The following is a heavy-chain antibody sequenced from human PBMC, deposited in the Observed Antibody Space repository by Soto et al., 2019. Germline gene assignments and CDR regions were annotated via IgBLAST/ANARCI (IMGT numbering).Heavy chain of an antibody. CDR3: AREAAGYYDFWSGYYSTTSPVPWFDP. V-gene: IGHV4-30-4*01. D-gene: IGHD3-3*01. CDR1: GGSISSGDYY. J-gene: IGHJ5*02. Sequence: PSETLSLTCTVSGGSISSGDYYWSWIRQPPGKGLEWIGYIYYSGSTYYNPSLKSRVTISVDTSKNQFSLKLSSVTAADTAVYYCAREAAGYYDFWSGYYSTTSPVPWFDPWGQGTLVTVSS. CDR2: IYYSGST.